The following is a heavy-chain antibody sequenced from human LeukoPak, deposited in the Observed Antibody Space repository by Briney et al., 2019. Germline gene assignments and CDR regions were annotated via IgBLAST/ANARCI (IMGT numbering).Heavy chain of an antibody. D-gene: IGHD1-26*01. V-gene: IGHV4-59*01. CDR1: GGSLSSYY. CDR3: ARDGRLGGIDF. J-gene: IGHJ4*02. Sequence: KSSDTLSLTCTVSGGSLSSYYWTWIRQPPGRGLEWIGCIDYSGSNNFNTSLKSRVTLSVDSSNNQFSLNPTSVTAADTAVYYCARDGRLGGIDFWGQGALVTVSS. CDR2: IDYSGSN.